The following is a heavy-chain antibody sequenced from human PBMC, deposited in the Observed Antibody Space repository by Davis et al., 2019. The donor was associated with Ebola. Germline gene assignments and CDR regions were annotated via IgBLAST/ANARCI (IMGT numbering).Heavy chain of an antibody. D-gene: IGHD3-3*01. CDR3: AKAPVRFLEWFTTDY. CDR2: IKEDGGEN. V-gene: IGHV3-7*03. Sequence: GGSLRLSCAASGLIFNNYWMSWIRQAPGKGPEWVAIIKEDGGENYYVDSVKGRFTISRDNAKNSLFLEMNSLRAEDTAVYYCAKAPVRFLEWFTTDYWGKGTLVTVSS. CDR1: GLIFNNYW. J-gene: IGHJ4*02.